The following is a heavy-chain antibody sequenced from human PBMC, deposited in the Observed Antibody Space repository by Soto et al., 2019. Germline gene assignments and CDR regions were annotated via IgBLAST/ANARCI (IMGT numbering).Heavy chain of an antibody. D-gene: IGHD2-2*01. CDR1: GLTFRSSA. CDR3: AAVAIGYCSRTSCYHFDY. V-gene: IGHV1-58*01. J-gene: IGHJ4*02. Sequence: SVKVSCKXSGLTFRSSAVQWVRQARGQRLEWIGWIVVGSGNTNYAQKFQERVTITRDMSTSTVYMELSSLRSEDTAVYYCAAVAIGYCSRTSCYHFDYWGQGTLVTVS. CDR2: IVVGSGNT.